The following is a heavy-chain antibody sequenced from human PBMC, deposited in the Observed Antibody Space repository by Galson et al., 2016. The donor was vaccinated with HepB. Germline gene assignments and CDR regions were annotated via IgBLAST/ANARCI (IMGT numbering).Heavy chain of an antibody. CDR3: ARGIPIAVAGFGDYYYGMDV. V-gene: IGHV1-18*01. J-gene: IGHJ6*02. CDR1: GYTLTSYG. Sequence: SVKVSCKASGYTLTSYGINWVRQAPGQGLEWMGWISAYNGNTNYAQKLQGRVTMTTDTSTSTAFMELRSLRSDDTAVYYCARGIPIAVAGFGDYYYGMDVWGQGTTVTVSS. D-gene: IGHD6-19*01. CDR2: ISAYNGNT.